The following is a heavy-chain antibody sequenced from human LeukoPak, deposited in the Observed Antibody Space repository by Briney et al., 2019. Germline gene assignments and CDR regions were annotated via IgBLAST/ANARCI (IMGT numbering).Heavy chain of an antibody. J-gene: IGHJ5*02. V-gene: IGHV4-4*07. CDR1: GGSLSSYS. D-gene: IGHD5-12*01. CDR2: TYTSGST. CDR3: ARRMLEARESSATNWFDP. Sequence: PSETLSLTCTVSGGSLSSYSWNWIRQPPGKGLEWLGRTYTSGSTNYNPSLQSRITISADTSKNQFSLKLTSVTAADTAVYYCARRMLEARESSATNWFDPWGQGTLVSVSS.